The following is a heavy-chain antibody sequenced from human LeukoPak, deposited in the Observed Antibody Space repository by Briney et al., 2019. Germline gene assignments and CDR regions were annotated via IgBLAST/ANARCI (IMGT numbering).Heavy chain of an antibody. J-gene: IGHJ6*03. Sequence: ASVKVSCKASGYTFTSYGISWVRQAPGQGLEWMGWISAYNGNTNYAQKLQGRVTMTTDTSTSTAYMELRSLRSDDTAVYYCARVGDIVVVPAAIYYYYYMDVWGKGTTVTVSS. CDR2: ISAYNGNT. CDR3: ARVGDIVVVPAAIYYYYYMDV. V-gene: IGHV1-18*01. CDR1: GYTFTSYG. D-gene: IGHD2-2*01.